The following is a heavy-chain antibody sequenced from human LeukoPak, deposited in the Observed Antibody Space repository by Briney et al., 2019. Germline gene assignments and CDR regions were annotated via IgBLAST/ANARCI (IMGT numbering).Heavy chain of an antibody. CDR1: GGSVSSGSYY. V-gene: IGHV4-61*01. CDR3: ARLIAVAGTDFDY. Sequence: SETLSLTCTVSGGSVSSGSYYWSWIRQPPGKGLEWIGYIYYSGSTNYNPSLKSRVTISVDTSKNQFSLKLSSVTAADTAVYYCARLIAVAGTDFDYWGRGTLVTVSS. CDR2: IYYSGST. D-gene: IGHD6-19*01. J-gene: IGHJ4*02.